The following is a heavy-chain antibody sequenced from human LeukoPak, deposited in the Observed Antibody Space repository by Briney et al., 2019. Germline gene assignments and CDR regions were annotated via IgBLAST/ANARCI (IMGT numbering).Heavy chain of an antibody. CDR1: GFTFSSYW. Sequence: GGSLRLSCAASGFTFSSYWMSWVRQAPGKGPEWVANIKEDGSEIDYADSVEGRFTISRDNAKNSVSLQMNNLRAEDTAVYYCARDNVRGYFLYWGQGNLVAVSS. V-gene: IGHV3-7*01. CDR3: ARDNVRGYFLY. D-gene: IGHD3-10*02. CDR2: IKEDGSEI. J-gene: IGHJ4*02.